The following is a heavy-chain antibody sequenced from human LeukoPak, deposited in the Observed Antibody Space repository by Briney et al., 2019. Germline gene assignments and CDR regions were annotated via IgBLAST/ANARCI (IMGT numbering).Heavy chain of an antibody. D-gene: IGHD2-15*01. CDR2: MNPNSGNT. J-gene: IGHJ4*02. CDR1: VYTLTSAD. Sequence: ASVKVSSKASVYTLTSADIYWGRDTTGQGLEWMGWMNPNSGNTGYGQSFQGRITMTRDISIGTAYMELSNLTSEGTTIYYCTRGCSGSRDNWGQGTLVTVSA. V-gene: IGHV1-8*01. CDR3: TRGCSGSRDN.